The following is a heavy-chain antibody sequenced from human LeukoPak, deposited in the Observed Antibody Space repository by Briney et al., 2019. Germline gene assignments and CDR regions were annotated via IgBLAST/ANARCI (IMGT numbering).Heavy chain of an antibody. Sequence: PSGTLSLTCAVSGGSISSSNWWSWVRQPPGKGLEWIGEIYHSGSTNYNPSLKSRVTISVDTSKNQFSLKLSSVTAADTAVYYCARQPYYDFWSGYKALGWFDPWGQGTLVTVSS. CDR3: ARQPYYDFWSGYKALGWFDP. CDR1: GGSISSSNW. D-gene: IGHD3-3*01. CDR2: IYHSGST. J-gene: IGHJ5*02. V-gene: IGHV4-4*02.